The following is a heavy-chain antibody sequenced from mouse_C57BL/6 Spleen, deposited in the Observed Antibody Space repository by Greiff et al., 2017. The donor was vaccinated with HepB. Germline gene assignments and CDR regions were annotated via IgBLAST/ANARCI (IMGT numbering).Heavy chain of an antibody. CDR2: IDPEDGDT. V-gene: IGHV14-1*01. J-gene: IGHJ1*03. Sequence: EVQLQQSGAELVRPGASVKLSCTASGFNIKDYYMHWVKQRPEQGLEWIGRIDPEDGDTEYAPKFQGKATMTADTSSNTAYLQLSSLTSEDTAVYYCTTEGADSSNWYFDVWGTGTTVTVSS. CDR3: TTEGADSSNWYFDV. CDR1: GFNIKDYY. D-gene: IGHD3-2*02.